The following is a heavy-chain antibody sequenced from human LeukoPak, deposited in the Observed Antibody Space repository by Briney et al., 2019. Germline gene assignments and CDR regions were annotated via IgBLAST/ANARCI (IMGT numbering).Heavy chain of an antibody. CDR1: GFTFSSYW. CDR3: ASTVITTFMDV. Sequence: PGGSLRLSCAASGFTFSSYWMHWVRQAPGKGLVWVSRINSDGSSTSYADSVKGRFTISRDNAKNTLYLQMNSLRAEDTAVYYCASTVITTFMDVWGKGTTVTVSS. CDR2: INSDGSST. D-gene: IGHD3-22*01. V-gene: IGHV3-74*01. J-gene: IGHJ6*03.